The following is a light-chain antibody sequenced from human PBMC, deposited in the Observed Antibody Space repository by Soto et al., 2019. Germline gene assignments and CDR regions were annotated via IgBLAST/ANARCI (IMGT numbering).Light chain of an antibody. V-gene: IGKV1-5*01. CDR3: QQYNTYPLS. Sequence: IQMKQSPSTLSAYVGDTVTITCRASQSFSRWLAWYQQKPGKAPNLLIYDVSNLQSGVPSRFSGTGAGTENTLTISSLQPDDFATYYCQQYNTYPLSFGAGTKVDIK. CDR2: DVS. J-gene: IGKJ4*01. CDR1: QSFSRW.